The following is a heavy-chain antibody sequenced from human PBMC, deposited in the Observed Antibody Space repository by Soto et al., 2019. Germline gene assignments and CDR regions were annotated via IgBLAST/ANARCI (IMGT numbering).Heavy chain of an antibody. J-gene: IGHJ5*02. CDR1: GGSISSYY. CDR2: IYYSGST. Sequence: SETLSLTCTVPGGSISSYYWSWIRQPPGKGLEWIGYIYYSGSTNYNPSLKSRVTISVDTSKNQFSLKLSSVTAADTAVYYCATTVTTGWFDPWGQGTLVTVSS. D-gene: IGHD4-17*01. CDR3: ATTVTTGWFDP. V-gene: IGHV4-59*08.